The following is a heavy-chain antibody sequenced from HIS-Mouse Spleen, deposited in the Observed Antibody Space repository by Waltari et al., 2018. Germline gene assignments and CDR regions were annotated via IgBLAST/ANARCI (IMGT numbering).Heavy chain of an antibody. CDR3: AREIPYSSSWYDWYFDL. CDR2: IYYIGST. V-gene: IGHV4-39*07. J-gene: IGHJ2*01. Sequence: QLQLQESGPGLVKPSETLSLTCTVSGGSISSSSYSWGWIRQPPGKGLEWIGRIYYIGSTYYNPSLKSRVTISVDTSKNQFSLKLSSVTAADTAVYYCAREIPYSSSWYDWYFDLWGRGTLVTVSS. D-gene: IGHD6-13*01. CDR1: GGSISSSSYS.